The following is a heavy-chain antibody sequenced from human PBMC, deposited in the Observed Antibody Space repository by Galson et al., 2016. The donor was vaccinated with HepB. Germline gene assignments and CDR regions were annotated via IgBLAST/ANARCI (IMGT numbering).Heavy chain of an antibody. CDR3: ARVRGDGTLYGMEV. V-gene: IGHV6-1*01. J-gene: IGHJ6*02. Sequence: CAISGDSVSANSVAWNWIRQSPSRGLEWLGRTYYRSNWYNDYSVSVKGRITFNADTSKNQVSLHLNSVTPEDTAVYYCARVRGDGTLYGMEVWGQGTTVTVSS. D-gene: IGHD1-26*01. CDR1: GDSVSANSVA. CDR2: TYYRSNWYN.